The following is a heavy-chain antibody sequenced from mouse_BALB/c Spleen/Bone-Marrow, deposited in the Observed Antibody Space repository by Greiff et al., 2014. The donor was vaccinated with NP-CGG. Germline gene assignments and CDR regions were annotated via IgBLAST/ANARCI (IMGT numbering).Heavy chain of an antibody. D-gene: IGHD2-1*01. Sequence: VQLQQPGAELVKPGASVKLSCTASGFNIKDTYMHWVKQRPEQGLEWIGRIDPANGNTKYDPKFQGKATITADTSSNTAYLQLSGLTSEDTAVYYCARNGNYGAWFAYWGQGTLVTVPA. CDR1: GFNIKDTY. J-gene: IGHJ3*01. CDR3: ARNGNYGAWFAY. V-gene: IGHV14-3*02. CDR2: IDPANGNT.